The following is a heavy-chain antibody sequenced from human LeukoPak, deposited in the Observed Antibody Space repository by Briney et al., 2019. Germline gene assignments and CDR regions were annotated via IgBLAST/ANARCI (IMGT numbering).Heavy chain of an antibody. Sequence: GASVKVSCKASGYTFTSSAMNWVRQAPGQRLEWMGWINAGNGNTKYSQKFQGRVTITRDTYASTAYMELSSLRSEDTAVYYRARGRIRYFDWLPDYWGQGTLVTVSS. J-gene: IGHJ4*02. CDR3: ARGRIRYFDWLPDY. CDR2: INAGNGNT. V-gene: IGHV1-3*01. CDR1: GYTFTSSA. D-gene: IGHD3-9*01.